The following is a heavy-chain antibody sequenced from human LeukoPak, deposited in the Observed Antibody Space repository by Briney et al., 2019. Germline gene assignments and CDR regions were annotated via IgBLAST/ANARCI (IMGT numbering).Heavy chain of an antibody. CDR2: IIPKFNTA. CDR1: GGRFTSYA. J-gene: IGHJ4*02. Sequence: AASVKVSCKTSGGRFTSYAIRWVREAPGQGLEWMAGIIPKFNTANYAQRFHGRVTITTDESASTAYMELSSLRSDDTALYYCAREENIVAGYGEYYFDYWGQGTLVTVSS. CDR3: AREENIVAGYGEYYFDY. D-gene: IGHD5-12*01. V-gene: IGHV1-69*05.